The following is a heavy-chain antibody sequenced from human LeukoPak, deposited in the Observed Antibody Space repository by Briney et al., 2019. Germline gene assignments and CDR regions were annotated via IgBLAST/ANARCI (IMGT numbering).Heavy chain of an antibody. Sequence: SETLSLTCAVYGGSFSGYYWSWIRQPPGKGLEWIGEINHSGSTNYNPSLKSRVTISVDTSKNQFSLKLSSVTAADTAVYYCARAYYDSSGSTQQDDAFDIWGQGTMVTVSS. CDR2: INHSGST. V-gene: IGHV4-34*01. CDR1: GGSFSGYY. J-gene: IGHJ3*02. D-gene: IGHD3-22*01. CDR3: ARAYYDSSGSTQQDDAFDI.